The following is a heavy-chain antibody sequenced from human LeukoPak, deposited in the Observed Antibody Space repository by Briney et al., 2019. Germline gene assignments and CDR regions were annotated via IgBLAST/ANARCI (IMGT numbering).Heavy chain of an antibody. J-gene: IGHJ3*02. CDR1: GFTFSSYA. Sequence: GGSLRLSCAASGFTFSSYAMSWVRQAPEKGLEWVPTISGSGGSTYYTDSVRGRFTISRDNSKNTLYLQMNSLRAEDTAVYYCASRAAYCGGDCYFNDAFDIWGQGTMVTVSS. CDR3: ASRAAYCGGDCYFNDAFDI. CDR2: ISGSGGST. V-gene: IGHV3-23*01. D-gene: IGHD2-21*02.